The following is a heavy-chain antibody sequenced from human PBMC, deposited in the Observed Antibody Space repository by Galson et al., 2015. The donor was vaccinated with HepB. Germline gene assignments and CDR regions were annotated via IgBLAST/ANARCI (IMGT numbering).Heavy chain of an antibody. CDR3: AKGYGLFDL. D-gene: IGHD4-17*01. CDR1: RFTFGSTA. J-gene: IGHJ5*02. V-gene: IGHV3-23*01. Sequence: SLRLSCAASRFTFGSTAMTWVRQTPGKGLEWVSGISANGGSRFYAESVKGRSTISRDNSKNTLSFQMNSLRAEDTAVYYCAKGYGLFDLWGQGTLVTVSS. CDR2: ISANGGSR.